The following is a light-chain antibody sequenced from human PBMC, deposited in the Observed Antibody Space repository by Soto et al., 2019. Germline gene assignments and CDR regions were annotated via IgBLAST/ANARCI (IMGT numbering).Light chain of an antibody. CDR3: AAWDDSLNGPV. J-gene: IGLJ2*01. V-gene: IGLV1-44*01. Sequence: QAVVTQPPSASGTPGQRVTISCSGGSSNIGSHPVNWYQHLPGTAPKLLIYRNNQRPSGVPDRFSGSMSGTSASLAISGLQSEDEADYYCAAWDDSLNGPVFGGGTKVTVL. CDR2: RNN. CDR1: SSNIGSHP.